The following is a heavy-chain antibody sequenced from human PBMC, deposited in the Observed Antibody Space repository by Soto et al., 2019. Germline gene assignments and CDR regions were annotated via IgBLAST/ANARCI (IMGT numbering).Heavy chain of an antibody. CDR1: GYTLTELS. Sequence: ASVKVSCKVSGYTLTELSMHWVRQAPGKGLEWMGGFDPEDGETIYAQKFQGRVTMTEDTSTDTAYMELSSLRSEDTAVYYCATSARPPYGGDRGDYFDYWGQGTLVTVSS. D-gene: IGHD2-21*02. CDR2: FDPEDGET. CDR3: ATSARPPYGGDRGDYFDY. J-gene: IGHJ4*02. V-gene: IGHV1-24*01.